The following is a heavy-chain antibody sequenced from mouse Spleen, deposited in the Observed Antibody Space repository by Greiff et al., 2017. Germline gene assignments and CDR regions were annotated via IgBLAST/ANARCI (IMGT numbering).Heavy chain of an antibody. CDR3: TREKFITTVVAGDYFDY. CDR2: IDPETGGT. J-gene: IGHJ2*01. D-gene: IGHD1-1*01. Sequence: VQLQESGDELVRPGASVTLSCKASGYTFTDYEMHWVKQTPVHGLEWIGAIDPETGGTAYNQKFKGKAILTADKSSSTAYMELRSLTSEDSAVYYCTREKFITTVVAGDYFDYWGQGTTLTVSS. V-gene: IGHV1-15*01. CDR1: GYTFTDYE.